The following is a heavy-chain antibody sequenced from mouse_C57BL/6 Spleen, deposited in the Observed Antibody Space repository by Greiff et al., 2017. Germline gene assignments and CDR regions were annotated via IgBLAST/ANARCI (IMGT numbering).Heavy chain of an antibody. V-gene: IGHV1-64*01. CDR3: ARAGGYYGSRSYAMDY. D-gene: IGHD1-1*01. J-gene: IGHJ4*01. CDR1: GYTFTSYW. Sequence: VQLQQPGAELVKPGASVKLSCKASGYTFTSYWMHWVKQRPGQGLEWIGLIHPTSGSTNYNEKFKSKATLTVDKSSSTAYMQLSSLTSEDSAVYYCARAGGYYGSRSYAMDYWGQGTSVTVSA. CDR2: IHPTSGST.